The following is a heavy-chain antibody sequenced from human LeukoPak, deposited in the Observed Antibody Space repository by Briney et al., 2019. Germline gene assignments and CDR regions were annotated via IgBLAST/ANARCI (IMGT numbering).Heavy chain of an antibody. CDR1: GGSISSYY. CDR2: VYYSVST. V-gene: IGHV4-59*08. CDR3: ARQESGPYHYMDV. J-gene: IGHJ6*03. Sequence: SETLSLTCTVSGGSISSYYWTWIRQSPGKGLEWIGYVYYSVSTNYNPSLKSRVSISQDTSKNQVSLKLSSVTAADTAVYYCARQESGPYHYMDVWGKGTTVTVSS. D-gene: IGHD3-3*01.